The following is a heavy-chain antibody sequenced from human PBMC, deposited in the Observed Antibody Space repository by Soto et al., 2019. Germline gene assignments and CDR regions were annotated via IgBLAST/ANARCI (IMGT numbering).Heavy chain of an antibody. CDR3: ADIVATNPPS. D-gene: IGHD5-12*01. CDR1: GFTFSSYG. J-gene: IGHJ4*02. CDR2: ISYDGSNK. Sequence: QVQLVESGGGVVQPGRSLRLSCAASGFTFSSYGMHWVRQAPGKGLEWVAVISYDGSNKYYADSVKRRFTISRDNSKNTLYLHMNSLRAEDTAVYYCADIVATNPPSWGQGTLVTVSS. V-gene: IGHV3-30*03.